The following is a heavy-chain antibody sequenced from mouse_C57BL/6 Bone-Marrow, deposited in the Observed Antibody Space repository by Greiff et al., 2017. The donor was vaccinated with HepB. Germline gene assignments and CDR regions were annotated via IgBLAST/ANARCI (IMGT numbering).Heavy chain of an antibody. V-gene: IGHV1-76*01. Sequence: VQLQQSGAELVRPGASVKLSCKASGYTFTDYYINWVKQRPGQGLEWIARIYPGSGNTYYNEKFKGKATLTAEKSSSTAYMQLSSLTSEDSAVYFCARSVHYGSRAWFAYWGQGTLVTVSA. D-gene: IGHD1-1*01. J-gene: IGHJ3*01. CDR3: ARSVHYGSRAWFAY. CDR2: IYPGSGNT. CDR1: GYTFTDYY.